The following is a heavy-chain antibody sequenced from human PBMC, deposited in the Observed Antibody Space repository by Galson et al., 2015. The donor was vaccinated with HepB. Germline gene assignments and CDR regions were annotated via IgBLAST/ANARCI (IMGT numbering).Heavy chain of an antibody. CDR2: INAGNGNT. D-gene: IGHD5-18*01. V-gene: IGHV1-3*01. J-gene: IGHJ6*02. CDR1: GYTFTSYA. Sequence: SVKVSCKASGYTFTSYAMHWVRQAPGQRLEWMGWINAGNGNTKYSQKFQGRVTITRDTSASTAYMELSSLRSEDTAVYYCARDRWSRRYSYGLGGMDVWGQGTTVTVSS. CDR3: ARDRWSRRYSYGLGGMDV.